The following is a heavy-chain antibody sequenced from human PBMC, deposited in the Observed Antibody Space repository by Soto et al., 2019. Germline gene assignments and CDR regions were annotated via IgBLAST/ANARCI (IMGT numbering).Heavy chain of an antibody. CDR2: IIPILGIA. CDR3: ASPDSYGSFSLDY. D-gene: IGHD5-18*01. Sequence: GASVKVSCKAPGGTFSSYTLSWVRQAPGQGLEWMGRIIPILGIANYAQKFQGRVTITADKSTSTAYMELSSLRSEDTAVYYCASPDSYGSFSLDYWGQGTLVTVSS. CDR1: GGTFSSYT. V-gene: IGHV1-69*02. J-gene: IGHJ4*02.